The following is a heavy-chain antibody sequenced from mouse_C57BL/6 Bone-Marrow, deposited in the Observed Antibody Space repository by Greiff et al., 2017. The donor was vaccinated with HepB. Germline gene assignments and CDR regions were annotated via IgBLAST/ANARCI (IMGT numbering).Heavy chain of an antibody. Sequence: QVQLQQSGPELVKPGASVKISCKASGYAFSSSWMNWVKQRPGKGLEWIGRIYPGDGDTNYNGKFKGKATLTADKSSSTAYMQLSSLTSEDSAVYLCEREDYSNYVGFAYWGQGTLVTVSA. V-gene: IGHV1-82*01. CDR2: IYPGDGDT. CDR3: EREDYSNYVGFAY. J-gene: IGHJ3*01. CDR1: GYAFSSSW. D-gene: IGHD2-5*01.